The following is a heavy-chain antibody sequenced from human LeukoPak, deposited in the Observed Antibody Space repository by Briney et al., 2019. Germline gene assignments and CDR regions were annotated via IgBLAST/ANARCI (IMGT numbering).Heavy chain of an antibody. D-gene: IGHD1-14*01. Sequence: GGSLRLSCAASVFTFSSCGVNWVRRAPGKGLEGVSSIGSTGTHRYYAHGVRRGFPIPRHNAKNSMYLQMDSLRDEDTAVYYCATETIGRHYDYWGKGTLLTVSS. V-gene: IGHV3-21*01. CDR2: IGSTGTHR. CDR3: ATETIGRHYDY. CDR1: VFTFSSCG. J-gene: IGHJ4*02.